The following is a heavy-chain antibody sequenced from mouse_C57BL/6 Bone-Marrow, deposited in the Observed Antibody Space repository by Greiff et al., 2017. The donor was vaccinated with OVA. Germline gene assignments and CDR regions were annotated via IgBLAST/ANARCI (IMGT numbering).Heavy chain of an antibody. CDR2: INPYNGGT. D-gene: IGHD1-1*01. J-gene: IGHJ2*01. CDR1: GYTFTDYY. CDR3: ARGPYITTVVAVDY. Sequence: VQLQQSGPVLVKPGASVKMSCKASGYTFTDYYMNWVKQSHGKSLEWIGVINPYNGGTSYNQKFKGKATLTVDKSSGTAYMELNSLTSEDSAVYYCARGPYITTVVAVDYWGQGTTLTVSS. V-gene: IGHV1-19*01.